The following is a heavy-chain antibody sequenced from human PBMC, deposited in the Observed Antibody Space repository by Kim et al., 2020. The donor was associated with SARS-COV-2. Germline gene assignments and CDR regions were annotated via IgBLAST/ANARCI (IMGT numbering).Heavy chain of an antibody. V-gene: IGHV4-4*07. J-gene: IGHJ4*02. D-gene: IGHD3-22*01. CDR3: ARYYYDSSGYYYFDY. Sequence: SETLSLTCTVSGGSISSYYWSWIRQPAGKGLEWIGRIYTSGSTNYNPSLKSRVTMSVDTSKNQFSLKLSSVTAADTAVYYCARYYYDSSGYYYFDYWGQGTLVTVSS. CDR2: IYTSGST. CDR1: GGSISSYY.